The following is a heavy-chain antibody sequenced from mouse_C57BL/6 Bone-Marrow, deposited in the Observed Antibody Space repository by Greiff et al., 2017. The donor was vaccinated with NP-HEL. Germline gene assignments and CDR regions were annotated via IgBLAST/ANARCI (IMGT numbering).Heavy chain of an antibody. V-gene: IGHV1-18*01. CDR2: INPNNGGT. CDR1: GYTFTDYN. CDR3: ARGSSGSYYFDY. Sequence: EVKLVESGPELVKPGASVKIPCKASGYTFTDYNMDWVKQSHGKSLEWIGDINPNNGGTIYNQKFKGKATLTVDKSSSTAYMELRSLTSEDTAVYYCARGSSGSYYFDYWGQGTTLTVSS. J-gene: IGHJ2*01. D-gene: IGHD3-2*02.